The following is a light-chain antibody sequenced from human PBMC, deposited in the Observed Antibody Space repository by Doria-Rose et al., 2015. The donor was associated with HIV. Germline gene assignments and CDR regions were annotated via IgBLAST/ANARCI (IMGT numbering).Light chain of an antibody. Sequence: TQSPGTLSLSPGERATLSCRASQRVKSSYLAWYQQKPGQAPRLLIYDASTGATGIPDRFSGSGSGTDFTLTISRLEPEDVAVYYCQQYGTSRGTFGQGTRPEIK. J-gene: IGKJ5*01. CDR1: QRVKSSY. V-gene: IGKV3-20*01. CDR2: DAS. CDR3: QQYGTSRGT.